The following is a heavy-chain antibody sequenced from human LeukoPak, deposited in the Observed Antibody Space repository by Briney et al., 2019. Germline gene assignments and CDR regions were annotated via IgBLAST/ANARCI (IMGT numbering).Heavy chain of an antibody. CDR3: ARGVAGTIDY. CDR2: INPSGGST. D-gene: IGHD6-19*01. J-gene: IGHJ4*02. V-gene: IGHV1-46*01. Sequence: WMRIINPSGGSTSYAQKFQGRVTMTRDTSTSTVYMELSSLRSEDTAVYYCARGVAGTIDYWGQGTLVTVSS.